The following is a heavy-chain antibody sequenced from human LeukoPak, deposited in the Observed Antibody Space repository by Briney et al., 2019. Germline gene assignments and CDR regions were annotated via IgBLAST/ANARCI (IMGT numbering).Heavy chain of an antibody. D-gene: IGHD6-19*01. CDR2: INPNSGGT. CDR3: SRRQGLHSSGWYGY. Sequence: ASVKVSCKASGYTFTGYYMHWVRQAPGQGLEWMGRINPNSGGTNYAQKFQGRVTMNRDTSLSTAYMELSRLRSDDKAVVYCSRRQGLHSSGWYGYWGQGTLVTVSS. CDR1: GYTFTGYY. J-gene: IGHJ4*02. V-gene: IGHV1-2*06.